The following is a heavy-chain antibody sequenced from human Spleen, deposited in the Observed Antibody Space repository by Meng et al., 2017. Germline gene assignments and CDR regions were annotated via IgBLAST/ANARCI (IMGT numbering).Heavy chain of an antibody. J-gene: IGHJ4*02. Sequence: QVQLVQSGAEGKKPGSSVKVSCKASGGTFSSYAISWVRQAPGQGLEWMAGIIPIFGTANYAQKFQGRVTITTDESTSTAYMELRSLRSDDTAVHYCVTRGNPYLNCWGQGTLVTVSS. CDR3: VTRGNPYLNC. CDR2: IIPIFGTA. CDR1: GGTFSSYA. V-gene: IGHV1-69*05.